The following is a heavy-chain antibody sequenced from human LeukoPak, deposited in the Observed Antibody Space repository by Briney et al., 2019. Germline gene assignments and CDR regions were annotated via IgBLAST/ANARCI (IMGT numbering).Heavy chain of an antibody. Sequence: ASVKVSCKASGYTFSNYDINWVRQAPGQGLEWMGWINTNTGNPTYAQGFTGRFVFSLDTSVSTAYLQISSLKAEDTAVYYCAREEFTIFGVVLDYWGQGTLVTVSS. CDR2: INTNTGNP. CDR3: AREEFTIFGVVLDY. D-gene: IGHD3-3*01. CDR1: GYTFSNYD. J-gene: IGHJ4*02. V-gene: IGHV7-4-1*02.